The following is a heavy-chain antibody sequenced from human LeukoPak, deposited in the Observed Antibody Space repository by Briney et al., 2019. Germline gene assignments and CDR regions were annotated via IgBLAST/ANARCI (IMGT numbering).Heavy chain of an antibody. D-gene: IGHD3-16*01. CDR2: ISSSGSTI. Sequence: GGSLRLSCAASGFTFSDYYMSWIRQAPGKGVGRVSYISSSGSTIYYEDSLKGRFTISTDKAKNSLYLQMNSLRAEDTAVYYCARDWGCGPGYFDYWGQGTLVTVSS. CDR1: GFTFSDYY. V-gene: IGHV3-11*01. CDR3: ARDWGCGPGYFDY. J-gene: IGHJ4*02.